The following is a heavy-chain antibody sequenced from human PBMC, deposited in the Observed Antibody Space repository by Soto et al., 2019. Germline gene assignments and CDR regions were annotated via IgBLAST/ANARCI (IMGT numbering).Heavy chain of an antibody. Sequence: GGSLRLSCAASGFTFSSYWMSWVRQAPGKGLEWVANIKQDGSEKYYVDSVKGRFTISRDNAKNSLYLQMNSLRAEDTAVYYCAREGVGGSGSYWAFDSWGQGTMVTVSS. CDR1: GFTFSSYW. J-gene: IGHJ3*02. V-gene: IGHV3-7*01. CDR3: AREGVGGSGSYWAFDS. CDR2: IKQDGSEK. D-gene: IGHD3-10*01.